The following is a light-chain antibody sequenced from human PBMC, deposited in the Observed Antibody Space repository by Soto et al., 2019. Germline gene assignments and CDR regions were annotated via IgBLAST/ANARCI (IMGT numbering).Light chain of an antibody. CDR3: QHYNSYSEA. CDR2: KAS. CDR1: QTISSW. V-gene: IGKV1-5*03. Sequence: DIQMTQSPSTLSGSVGDRVTITCRASQTISSWLAWYQQKPGKAPKLLSYKASTLKSGVPSRFSGSGSGTEFTLTISSLQHDDFETYYCQHYNSYSEALGQGTKVDIK. J-gene: IGKJ1*01.